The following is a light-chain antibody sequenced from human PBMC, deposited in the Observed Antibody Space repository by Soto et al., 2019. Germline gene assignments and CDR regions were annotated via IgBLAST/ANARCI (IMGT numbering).Light chain of an antibody. CDR2: DVS. J-gene: IGLJ3*02. CDR3: SSYTSSSTVV. V-gene: IGLV2-14*01. CDR1: SSDVGGYNY. Sequence: QPVLTQPASVSGSPGQSITISCIGTSSDVGGYNYVSWYQQHPGNAPKLMIYDVSNRSSGVSNRFSGSKSGNTASLTISGLQAEDEADYYCSSYTSSSTVVFGGGTKVTVL.